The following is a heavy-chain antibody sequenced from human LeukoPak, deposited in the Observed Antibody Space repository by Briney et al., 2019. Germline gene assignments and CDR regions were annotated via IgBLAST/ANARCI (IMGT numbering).Heavy chain of an antibody. CDR1: GYTFTSYG. CDR2: ISAYNGNT. V-gene: IGHV1-18*01. D-gene: IGHD4-11*01. J-gene: IGHJ5*02. Sequence: ASVKDSCKASGYTFTSYGISWVRQAPGQGLEWMGWISAYNGNTNYAQKLQGRVTMTTDTSTSTAYMELRSLRSDDTAVYYCARDYSNYDSSWFDPWGQGTLVTVSS. CDR3: ARDYSNYDSSWFDP.